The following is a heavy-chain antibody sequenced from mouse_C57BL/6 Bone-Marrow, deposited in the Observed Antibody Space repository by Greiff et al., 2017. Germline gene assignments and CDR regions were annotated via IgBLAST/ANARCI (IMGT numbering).Heavy chain of an antibody. V-gene: IGHV1-81*01. CDR3: ARGEVTTVDFDY. J-gene: IGHJ2*01. CDR2: IYPRSGNT. Sequence: QVHVKQSGAELARPGASVKLSCKASGYTFTSYGISWVKQRTGQGLEWIGEIYPRSGNTYYNEKFKGKATLTADKSSSTAYMELRSLTSEDSAVYFCARGEVTTVDFDYWGQGTTLTVSS. D-gene: IGHD2-2*01. CDR1: GYTFTSYG.